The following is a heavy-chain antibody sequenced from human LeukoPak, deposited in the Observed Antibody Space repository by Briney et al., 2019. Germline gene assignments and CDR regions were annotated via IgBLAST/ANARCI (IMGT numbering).Heavy chain of an antibody. CDR2: ISYDGSNK. D-gene: IGHD3-22*01. CDR3: ARNYYYDSSGYYLGY. V-gene: IGHV3-30-3*01. CDR1: GFTFSSYA. Sequence: GGSLRLSCAASGFTFSSYAMHWVRQAPGKGLEWVAVISYDGSNKYYADSVKGRFTISRDNSKNTLYLQVNSLRAEDTAVYYCARNYYYDSSGYYLGYWGQGTLVTVSS. J-gene: IGHJ4*02.